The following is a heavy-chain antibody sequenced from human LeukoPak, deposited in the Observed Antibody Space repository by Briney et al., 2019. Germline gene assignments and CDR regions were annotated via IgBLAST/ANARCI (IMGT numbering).Heavy chain of an antibody. J-gene: IGHJ6*04. Sequence: SETLSLTCTVSGGSISSYYWSWIRLPPGKGLEWIGHIYYNGSTNYNPSLKSRVTISVDTSKNQFSLKLKSVTAADTAVYYCPRGVRGYWYGFYMDVWGKGTAVTVSS. D-gene: IGHD5-18*01. CDR3: PRGVRGYWYGFYMDV. CDR2: IYYNGST. CDR1: GGSISSYY. V-gene: IGHV4-59*01.